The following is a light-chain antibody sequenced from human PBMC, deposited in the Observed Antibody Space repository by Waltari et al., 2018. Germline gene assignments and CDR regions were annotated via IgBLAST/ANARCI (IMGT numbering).Light chain of an antibody. V-gene: IGLV2-23*02. J-gene: IGLJ2*01. CDR2: DFS. CDR1: RSDVCGQNY. CDR3: CSYAGSSTPVI. Sequence: QSALTQPAYVSGSPGQPIPISRNRNRSDVCGQNYVSWYQQPPGKPPKFIIYDFSKRPSGVSNRFSGSKAGNTASLKISGLQAEDEADYYCCSYAGSSTPVIFGGGTKLTVL.